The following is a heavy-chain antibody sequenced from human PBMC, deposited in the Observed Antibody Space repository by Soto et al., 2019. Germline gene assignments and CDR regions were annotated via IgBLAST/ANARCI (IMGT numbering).Heavy chain of an antibody. V-gene: IGHV3-23*01. J-gene: IGHJ3*02. CDR2: ISGSGGST. D-gene: IGHD6-13*01. Sequence: EVQLLESGGGLVQPGGSLRLSCAASGFTFSSYAMSWVRQAPGKGLEWVSAISGSGGSTYYADSVKGRFTISRDNSKNTLYLQMNSLRVEDTAVYYCAKDLQQQPTAFDIWGQGTMVTVSS. CDR3: AKDLQQQPTAFDI. CDR1: GFTFSSYA.